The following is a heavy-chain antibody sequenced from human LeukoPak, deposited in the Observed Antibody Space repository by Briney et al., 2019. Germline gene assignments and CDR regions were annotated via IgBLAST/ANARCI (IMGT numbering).Heavy chain of an antibody. CDR2: ISNSGSFT. CDR3: ARDYYDSRTDIDNY. Sequence: GGSLRLSCAASGFTFSSYAMSWVRQAPGKGLEWVSSISNSGSFTYFADSVKGRFTISRDNSKNTLYLQMNSLRAEDTAVYYCARDYYDSRTDIDNYWGQGTLVTVSS. J-gene: IGHJ4*02. V-gene: IGHV3-23*01. D-gene: IGHD3-22*01. CDR1: GFTFSSYA.